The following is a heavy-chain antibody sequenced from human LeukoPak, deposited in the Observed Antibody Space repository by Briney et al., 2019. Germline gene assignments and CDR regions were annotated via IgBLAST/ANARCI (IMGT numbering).Heavy chain of an antibody. D-gene: IGHD1/OR15-1a*01. CDR3: ARSGITTIPNFDY. V-gene: IGHV1-2*02. J-gene: IGHJ4*02. CDR2: MNPNSGAT. Sequence: ASVKVSCKASGYTFTSYYMHWVRQAPGQGLERMGWMNPNSGATNNAQKFQGRVTLSRDTSISTAYMELRKLRSDGTAVYYCARSGITTIPNFDYWGQGTLVTVSS. CDR1: GYTFTSYY.